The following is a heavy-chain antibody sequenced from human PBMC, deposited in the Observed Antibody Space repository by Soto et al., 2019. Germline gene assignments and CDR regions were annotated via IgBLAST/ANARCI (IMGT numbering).Heavy chain of an antibody. D-gene: IGHD2-21*02. CDR3: ARGPVTPVAFDI. J-gene: IGHJ3*02. V-gene: IGHV3-53*04. CDR1: GFTVSSNY. CDR2: IYSGGST. Sequence: EVQLVESGGGLVQPGGSLRLSCAASGFTVSSNYMSWVRQAPGKGLEWVSVIYSGGSTYYADSVKGRFTIYRHKSKNTLYLQMNSLRAEDTAVYYCARGPVTPVAFDIWGQGTMVTVSS.